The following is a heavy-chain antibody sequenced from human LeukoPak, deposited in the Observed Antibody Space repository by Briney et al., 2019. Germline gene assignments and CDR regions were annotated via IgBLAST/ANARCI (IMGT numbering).Heavy chain of an antibody. CDR1: GYTFTSYG. V-gene: IGHV1-18*01. J-gene: IGHJ4*02. CDR3: ARDADTTNHHSWLDY. CDR2: ISAYNGNT. Sequence: ASVKVSCKASGYTFTSYGISWVRQAPGQGLEWMGWISAYNGNTNYAQKLQDRVTMTTDTSTSTAYMELRSLRSDDTAVYYCARDADTTNHHSWLDYWGQGTLVTVSS. D-gene: IGHD2-8*01.